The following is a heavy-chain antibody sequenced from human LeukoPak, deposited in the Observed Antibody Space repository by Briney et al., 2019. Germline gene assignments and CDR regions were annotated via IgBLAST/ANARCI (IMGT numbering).Heavy chain of an antibody. CDR2: IRSKANSYAT. V-gene: IGHV3-73*01. Sequence: GGSLRLSCAASGFTFSGSAMHWVRQASGKGLEWVGRIRSKANSYATAYAASVKGRFTISRDDSKNTAYLQMNSLKTEDTAVYYCTGQGYGDYDGYWGQGTLVTVSS. CDR1: GFTFSGSA. CDR3: TGQGYGDYDGY. D-gene: IGHD4-17*01. J-gene: IGHJ4*02.